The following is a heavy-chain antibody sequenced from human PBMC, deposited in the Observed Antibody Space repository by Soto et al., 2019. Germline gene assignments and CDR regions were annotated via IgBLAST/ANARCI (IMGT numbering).Heavy chain of an antibody. J-gene: IGHJ5*02. CDR3: ATYRA. D-gene: IGHD3-16*02. CDR1: GGSISRTTYS. Sequence: QLQLQESGPGLVKPSETLSLTCTVSGGSISRTTYSWGWIRQPPGKGLEWIGSIYYSGRTYYNPSLGSRVTVSVDTSRNQFSLKLTSVTAADTAVYYCATYRAWGQGTLVTVSS. CDR2: IYYSGRT. V-gene: IGHV4-39*01.